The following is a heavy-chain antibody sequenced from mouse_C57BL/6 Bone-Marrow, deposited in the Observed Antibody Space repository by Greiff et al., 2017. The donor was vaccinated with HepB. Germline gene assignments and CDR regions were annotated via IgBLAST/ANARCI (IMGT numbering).Heavy chain of an antibody. Sequence: QVQLQQSGAELVKPGASVKLSCKASGYTFTSYWMHWVKQRPGQGLEWIGMIHPNSGSTNYNEKFKSKATLTVDKSSSTAYMQLSSLTSEDSAVYYCARYPLCYYGSSYWGQGTTLTVSS. D-gene: IGHD1-1*01. CDR1: GYTFTSYW. CDR3: ARYPLCYYGSSY. CDR2: IHPNSGST. V-gene: IGHV1-64*01. J-gene: IGHJ2*01.